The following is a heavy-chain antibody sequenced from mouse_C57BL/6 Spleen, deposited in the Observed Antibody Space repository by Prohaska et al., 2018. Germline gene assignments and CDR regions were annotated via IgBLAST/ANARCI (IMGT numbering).Heavy chain of an antibody. V-gene: IGHV1-81*01. CDR2: IYPRSGNT. CDR3: ARSPLADY. J-gene: IGHJ2*01. Sequence: QSTGQGLEWIGEIYPRSGNTYYNEKFKGKATLTADKSSSTAYMELRSLTSEDSAVYFCARSPLADYWGQGTTLTVSS.